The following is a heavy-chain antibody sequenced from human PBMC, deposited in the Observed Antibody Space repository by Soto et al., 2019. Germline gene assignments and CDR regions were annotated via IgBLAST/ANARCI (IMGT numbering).Heavy chain of an antibody. CDR2: IYYSGST. D-gene: IGHD3-10*01. J-gene: IGHJ6*02. Sequence: SETLSLTCTVSGGSISSYYWSWIRQPPGKGLEWIGYIYYSGSTNYNPSLKSRVTISVDKSKNQFSLKLSSVTAADTAVYYCARDPPGFSSGSYQKHRFRYYYYGMDVWGQGTTVTVSS. CDR1: GGSISSYY. CDR3: ARDPPGFSSGSYQKHRFRYYYYGMDV. V-gene: IGHV4-59*12.